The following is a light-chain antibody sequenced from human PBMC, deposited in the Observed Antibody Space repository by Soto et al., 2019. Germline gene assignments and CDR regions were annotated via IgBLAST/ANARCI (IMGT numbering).Light chain of an antibody. CDR1: QSVSSY. V-gene: IGKV3-11*01. CDR2: GAS. J-gene: IGKJ1*01. CDR3: PQHGTT. Sequence: ERVVTQSPATLSLSPGERATLSCRASQSVSSYLAWYQQKPGQAPRLLIYGASSRTTGIPARFSGSGSGTDFTLTISRMEPEHSAVYYCPQHGTTFGQGTKVDI.